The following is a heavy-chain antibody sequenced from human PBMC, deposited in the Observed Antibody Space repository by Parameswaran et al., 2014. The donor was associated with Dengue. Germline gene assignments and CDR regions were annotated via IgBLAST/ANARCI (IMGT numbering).Heavy chain of an antibody. D-gene: IGHD3-22*01. CDR3: ARDYYDSNGDAFDI. CDR2: IYHSGST. V-gene: IGHV4-4*02. Sequence: WIRQPPGKGLEWIGEIYHSGSTNYNPSLKSRVTISVDKSKNQFSLKLSSVTAADTAVYYCARDYYDSNGDAFDIWGQGTTVTVSS. J-gene: IGHJ3*02.